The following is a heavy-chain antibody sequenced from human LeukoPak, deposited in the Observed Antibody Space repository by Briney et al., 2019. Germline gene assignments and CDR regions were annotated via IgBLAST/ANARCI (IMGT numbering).Heavy chain of an antibody. CDR1: GFTFSSYA. D-gene: IGHD6-19*01. J-gene: IGHJ4*02. CDR3: VRQGTYSSAIGMGY. Sequence: GGSLRLSCAASGFTFSSYAMHWVRQAPGKGLEWVAVISYDGSNKYYADSVKGRFTISRDNSKNTLYLQMNSLRAEDTAVYYCVRQGTYSSAIGMGYWGQGTLVTVSS. V-gene: IGHV3-30*04. CDR2: ISYDGSNK.